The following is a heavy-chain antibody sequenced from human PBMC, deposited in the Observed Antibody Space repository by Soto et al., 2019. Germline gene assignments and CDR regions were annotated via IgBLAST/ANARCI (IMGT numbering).Heavy chain of an antibody. Sequence: SETLSLTCTVSGGSISSYYWSWIRQPPGKGLEWIGYIYYSGSTNYNPSLKSRVTISVDTSKNQFSLKLSSVTAADTAVYYCARDSARGYDSSVYDYWGQGTLVTVSS. CDR2: IYYSGST. V-gene: IGHV4-59*01. J-gene: IGHJ4*02. CDR3: ARDSARGYDSSVYDY. D-gene: IGHD3-22*01. CDR1: GGSISSYY.